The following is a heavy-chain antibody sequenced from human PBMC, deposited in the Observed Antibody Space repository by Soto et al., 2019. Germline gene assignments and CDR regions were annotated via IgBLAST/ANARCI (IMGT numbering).Heavy chain of an antibody. CDR1: GDTFNFYS. J-gene: IGHJ4*02. CDR2: VNPIVSMS. V-gene: IGHV1-69*02. CDR3: ASSYGSGYRAFDY. D-gene: IGHD3-10*01. Sequence: QVQLVQSGAEVKRPGSSVKVSCKASGDTFNFYSINWVRQAPGLGLEWMGRVNPIVSMSNYAQKFQVRVTMTAHKSTSTAYMELSSLRSEDTAIYYCASSYGSGYRAFDYWGQGALFTVSS.